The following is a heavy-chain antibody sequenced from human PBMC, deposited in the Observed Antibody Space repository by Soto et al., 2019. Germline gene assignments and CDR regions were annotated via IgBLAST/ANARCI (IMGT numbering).Heavy chain of an antibody. CDR3: AKDRGWLQYKGLDY. CDR1: GFTFSSYS. J-gene: IGHJ4*02. Sequence: GGSLRLSCAAFGFTFSSYSMNWVRQAPGKGLEWASSISSSSSYIYYADSVKGRFTISRDNAKNSLYLQMNSLRAEDTAVYYCAKDRGWLQYKGLDYWGQGTLVTVSS. CDR2: ISSSSSYI. V-gene: IGHV3-21*01. D-gene: IGHD5-12*01.